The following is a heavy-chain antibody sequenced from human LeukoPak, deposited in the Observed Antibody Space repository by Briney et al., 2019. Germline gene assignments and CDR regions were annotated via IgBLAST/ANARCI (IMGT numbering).Heavy chain of an antibody. CDR2: LVAKSGGT. CDR1: ESIFTNLL. CDR3: AREGVDFDT. Sequence: ASVKVSCMASESIFTNLLIHWVRQAPGQGLEWMGWLVAKSGGTHYAQNFQGRVTMTRDTSIRTAYMELSGLRSDDTAVYYCAREGVDFDTWGQGTMVTVSS. J-gene: IGHJ3*02. V-gene: IGHV1-2*02.